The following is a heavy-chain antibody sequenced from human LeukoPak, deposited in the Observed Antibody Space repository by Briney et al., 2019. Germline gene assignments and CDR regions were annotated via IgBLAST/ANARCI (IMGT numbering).Heavy chain of an antibody. D-gene: IGHD4-17*01. CDR3: ANDYGDYAFDY. V-gene: IGHV3-30*18. CDR1: GFTFGSYG. Sequence: PGGSLRLSCAASGFTFGSYGMHWVRQAPGKGLEWVAVISYDGSNKYYADSVKGRFTISRDNSKNTLYLQMNSLRAEDTAVYYCANDYGDYAFDYWGQGTLVTVSS. CDR2: ISYDGSNK. J-gene: IGHJ4*02.